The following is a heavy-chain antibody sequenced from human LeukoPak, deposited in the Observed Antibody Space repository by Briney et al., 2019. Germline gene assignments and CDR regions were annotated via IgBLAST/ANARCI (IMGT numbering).Heavy chain of an antibody. D-gene: IGHD6-19*01. Sequence: GGSLRLSCAASGFTFDDYAMHWVRQVAGKGLEWVSGISWNGGSIGYADSVKGRFTISRDNAKNSLYLQMNSLRAEDTAVYYCARGTAVAGPLDYWGQGTLVTVSS. CDR3: ARGTAVAGPLDY. V-gene: IGHV3-9*01. J-gene: IGHJ4*02. CDR1: GFTFDDYA. CDR2: ISWNGGSI.